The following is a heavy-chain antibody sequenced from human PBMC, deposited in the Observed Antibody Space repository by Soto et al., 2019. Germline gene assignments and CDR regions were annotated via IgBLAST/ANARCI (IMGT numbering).Heavy chain of an antibody. CDR2: VWYDGGNK. Sequence: QVQLVESGGGVVQPGRSLRLSCAASGFTFSSYGMHWVRQAPGKVLEWVALVWYDGGNKYYADSVKGRFTISRDNSKNTLYQQMNSLRDEDTAVYYCVRAAGYSGNDYVYYYGMDVWGQGTTVTVSS. D-gene: IGHD5-12*01. CDR3: VRAAGYSGNDYVYYYGMDV. V-gene: IGHV3-33*01. J-gene: IGHJ6*02. CDR1: GFTFSSYG.